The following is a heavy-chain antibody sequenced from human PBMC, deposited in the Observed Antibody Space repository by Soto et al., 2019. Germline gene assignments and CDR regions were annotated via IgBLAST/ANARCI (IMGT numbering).Heavy chain of an antibody. Sequence: ASVKVSCKASGYTFTSYGISWVRQAPGQGLEWMGWISAYNGNTNYAQKLQGRVTMTTDTSTSTAYMELRSLRSDDTAVYYCARHEDIVVVPAAIGFNWFDPWGQGTLVTVSS. D-gene: IGHD2-2*02. CDR1: GYTFTSYG. J-gene: IGHJ5*02. V-gene: IGHV1-18*01. CDR2: ISAYNGNT. CDR3: ARHEDIVVVPAAIGFNWFDP.